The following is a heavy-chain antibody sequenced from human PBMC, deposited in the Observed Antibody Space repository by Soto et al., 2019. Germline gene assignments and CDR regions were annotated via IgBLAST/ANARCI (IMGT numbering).Heavy chain of an antibody. J-gene: IGHJ4*02. CDR2: INHSGST. CDR3: ARPRGNWNYWWFDY. Sequence: SETLSLTCAVSGESISSGYYWAWIRQPPGKWLEWIGSINHSGSTNYNPSLKSRVTISVETSKNQFSLKLSSVTAADTAVYYCARPRGNWNYWWFDYWGQGTLVTVSS. CDR1: GESISSGYY. V-gene: IGHV4-38-2*01. D-gene: IGHD1-7*01.